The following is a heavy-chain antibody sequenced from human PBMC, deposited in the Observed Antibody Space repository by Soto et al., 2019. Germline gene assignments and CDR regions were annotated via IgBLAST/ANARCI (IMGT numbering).Heavy chain of an antibody. V-gene: IGHV4-59*01. CDR2: SYYSGST. CDR1: GGSISSYY. J-gene: IGHJ2*01. D-gene: IGHD3-9*01. CDR3: SSRPAGFDWSYWYFDL. Sequence: QVQLQESGPGLVKPSETLSLTCTVSGGSISSYYWSWIRQPPGKGLEWIGYSYYSGSTNYNPSLKSRVTISVDTSKNQFSLKMSSVTAADTAVYYCSSRPAGFDWSYWYFDLWGRGTLVTVSS.